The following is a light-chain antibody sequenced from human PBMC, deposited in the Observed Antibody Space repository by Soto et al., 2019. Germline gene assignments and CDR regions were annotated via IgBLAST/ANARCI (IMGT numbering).Light chain of an antibody. Sequence: QSALTQPASVSGSPGQSITISCTGTSSDVGSYNLVSWYQQHPGKAPKLMIYEVSKRPSGVSNRFSGSKSGNTASLTISGLQAEDEADYYCCSYAGSNVVFGGGTKFTVL. CDR3: CSYAGSNVV. CDR2: EVS. CDR1: SSDVGSYNL. V-gene: IGLV2-23*02. J-gene: IGLJ2*01.